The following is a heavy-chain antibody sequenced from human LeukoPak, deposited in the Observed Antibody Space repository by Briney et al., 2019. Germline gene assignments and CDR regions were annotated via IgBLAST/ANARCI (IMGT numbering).Heavy chain of an antibody. J-gene: IGHJ4*02. CDR3: ARDLGSGWYPFDY. V-gene: IGHV3-21*01. Sequence: PGGSLRLSCAASGFTFSSYSMNWVRQAPGKGLEWVSSISSSSSYIFYADSVKGRFTISRDNAKNSLYLQMHSLRAEDTAVYYCARDLGSGWYPFDYWGQGTLVTVSS. D-gene: IGHD6-19*01. CDR2: ISSSSSYI. CDR1: GFTFSSYS.